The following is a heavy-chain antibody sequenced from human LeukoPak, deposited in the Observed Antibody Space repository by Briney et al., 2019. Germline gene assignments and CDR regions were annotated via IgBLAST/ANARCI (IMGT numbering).Heavy chain of an antibody. CDR3: ARESGSLAYSGYEPFDY. CDR1: GFTFSSYA. J-gene: IGHJ4*02. Sequence: PGGSLRLSCAASGFTFSSYAMHWVRQAPGKGLEWVAVISYDGSNKYYADSVKGRFTISRDNSKNTLYLQMNSLRAEDTAVYYCARESGSLAYSGYEPFDYWGQGTLVTVSS. D-gene: IGHD5-12*01. V-gene: IGHV3-30*04. CDR2: ISYDGSNK.